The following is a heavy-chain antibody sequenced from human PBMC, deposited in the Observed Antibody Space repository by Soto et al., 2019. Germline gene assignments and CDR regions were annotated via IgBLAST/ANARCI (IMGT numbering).Heavy chain of an antibody. CDR1: GDSVSRSSYY. D-gene: IGHD2-15*01. Sequence: SETLSLTCTVSGDSVSRSSYYGGWIRQPPGKGLEWIGSIYYSGSTYYNPSLKSRVTISVDTSKNQFSLKLSSVTAADTAVYYCARHTPAISISDHWGQGTLVTVSS. CDR3: ARHTPAISISDH. J-gene: IGHJ4*02. V-gene: IGHV4-39*01. CDR2: IYYSGST.